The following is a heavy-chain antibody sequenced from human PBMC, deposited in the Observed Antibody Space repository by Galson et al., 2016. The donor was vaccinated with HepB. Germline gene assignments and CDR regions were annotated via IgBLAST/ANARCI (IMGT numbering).Heavy chain of an antibody. V-gene: IGHV3-11*01. CDR2: ISTDSTII. CDR1: GFTFSDYY. CDR3: GRDVPRVGTTGF. Sequence: SLRLSCAASGFTFSDYYMSWIRQSPGKGLEWVSYISTDSTIIYYTDSVKGRFTISRDNAKNSLYLQMNSLRADDTAVYYCGRDVPRVGTTGFWGQGTLVTVSS. D-gene: IGHD1-26*01. J-gene: IGHJ4*02.